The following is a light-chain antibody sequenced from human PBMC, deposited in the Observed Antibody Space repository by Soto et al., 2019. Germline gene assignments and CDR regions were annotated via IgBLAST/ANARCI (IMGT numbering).Light chain of an antibody. CDR2: GAS. CDR3: QQYGSSPCT. J-gene: IGKJ2*02. V-gene: IGKV3-20*01. CDR1: QSVSSRY. Sequence: EIALTQSPGTLSFSTRESVTLSCRASQSVSSRYLAWYRQKPGQAPSLLIYGASPRDTGVPDRVSGSGSGTDFTLIFSRLEPEDFAVYYCQQYGSSPCTFGQGTKLEIK.